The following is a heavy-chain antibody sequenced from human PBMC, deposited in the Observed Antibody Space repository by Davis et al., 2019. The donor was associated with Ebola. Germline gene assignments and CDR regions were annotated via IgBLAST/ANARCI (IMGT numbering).Heavy chain of an antibody. J-gene: IGHJ4*02. D-gene: IGHD6-13*01. CDR1: GYIFIHYY. CDR3: ASGYSSWGYFDY. Sequence: ASVTVSCKASGYIFIHYYLHWVRQAPGQGLEWMGWISAYNGNTNYAQKLQGRVTMTTEPSTSTAYMELRSLRSDDTAVYYCASGYSSWGYFDYWGQGTLVTVSS. V-gene: IGHV1-18*04. CDR2: ISAYNGNT.